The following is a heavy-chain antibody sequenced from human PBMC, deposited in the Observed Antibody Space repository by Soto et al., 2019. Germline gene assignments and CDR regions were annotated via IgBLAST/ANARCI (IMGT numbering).Heavy chain of an antibody. Sequence: VQLVQSGPDLKRPGASMKVSCKASGYTFTSYGISWVRQSPGHGLEWMAWISPLKGRTQYSQKAQGRVTLSTDTSSNTAYMEMTTLRVDDTAVYYCAMDYGDRPEYFKHWGQGTLVTVS. CDR1: GYTFTSYG. J-gene: IGHJ1*01. V-gene: IGHV1-18*04. D-gene: IGHD4-17*01. CDR2: ISPLKGRT. CDR3: AMDYGDRPEYFKH.